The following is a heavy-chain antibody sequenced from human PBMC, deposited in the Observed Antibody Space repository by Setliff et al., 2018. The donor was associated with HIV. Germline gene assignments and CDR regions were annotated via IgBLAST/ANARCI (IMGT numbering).Heavy chain of an antibody. CDR2: IYTSGST. CDR3: ARTSSSSAFDY. V-gene: IGHV4-61*02. D-gene: IGHD6-6*01. Sequence: PSETLSLTCTVSGGSISSGSYYWSWIRQPAGKGLGWIGRIYTSGSTNYNPSLKSRVTISVDTSKNQFSLKLSSVTAADTAVYYCARTSSSSAFDYWGQGTLVTVSS. CDR1: GGSISSGSYY. J-gene: IGHJ4*02.